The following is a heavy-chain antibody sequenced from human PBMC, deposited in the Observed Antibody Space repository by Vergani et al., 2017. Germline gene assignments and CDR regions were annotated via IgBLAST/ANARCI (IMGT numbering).Heavy chain of an antibody. V-gene: IGHV1-2*02. CDR1: GYYFTDNY. J-gene: IGHJ5*02. D-gene: IGHD3-3*01. Sequence: QVQLVQSGAEVKKPGAAVKVSCKASGYYFTDNYLHWVRQAPGQGLEWMGRITPQNGGTQYAEKFKGRVTITREPSTPPASMELTSLTSAAPPETFWVRGGTFTGLSTWGKGTLVPVS. CDR3: VRGGTFTGLST. CDR2: ITPQNGGT.